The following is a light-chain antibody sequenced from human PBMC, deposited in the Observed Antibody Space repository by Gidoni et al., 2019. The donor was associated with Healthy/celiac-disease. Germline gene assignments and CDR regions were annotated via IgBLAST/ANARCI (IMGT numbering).Light chain of an antibody. CDR1: QILLHSNGYNY. CDR2: LGS. CDR3: MQALQTPWT. Sequence: DIVMTQSPLSLPVTPGEPASISCRSSQILLHSNGYNYLDWYLQKPGQSPQLLIYLGSNRASGVPDRFSGSGPGTDFTLKISRVEAEDVGVYYCMQALQTPWTFGQGTKVEIK. J-gene: IGKJ1*01. V-gene: IGKV2-28*01.